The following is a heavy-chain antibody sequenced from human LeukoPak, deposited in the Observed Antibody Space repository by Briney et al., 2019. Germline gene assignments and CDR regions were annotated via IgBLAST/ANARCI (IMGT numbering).Heavy chain of an antibody. V-gene: IGHV3-7*01. CDR3: AREGVGATILDY. CDR1: GFTFSIYW. CDR2: IKQGGSEK. J-gene: IGHJ4*02. D-gene: IGHD1-26*01. Sequence: SGGSLSLSCAPSGFTFSIYWMSWVRQAPGKGLEWVANIKQGGSEKYYVDSVKGRFTISRDNDKNSMYLKMNSLRAEDTAVYYCAREGVGATILDYWGQGTLVTVSS.